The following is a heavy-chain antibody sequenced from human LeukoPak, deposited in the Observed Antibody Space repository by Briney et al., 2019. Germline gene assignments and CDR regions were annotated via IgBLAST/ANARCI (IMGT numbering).Heavy chain of an antibody. J-gene: IGHJ6*03. Sequence: GASVKVSCKASGYTFTSYYMHWVRQAPGQGLEWMGITNPSGGSTSYAQKFQGRVTMTRDMSTSTVYMELSSLRSEDTAVYYCARGTNTAMVTYSYYYMDVWGKGTTVTVSS. CDR1: GYTFTSYY. D-gene: IGHD5-18*01. CDR2: TNPSGGST. V-gene: IGHV1-46*01. CDR3: ARGTNTAMVTYSYYYMDV.